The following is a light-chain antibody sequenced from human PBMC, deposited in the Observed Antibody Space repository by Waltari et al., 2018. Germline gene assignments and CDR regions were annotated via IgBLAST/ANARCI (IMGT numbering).Light chain of an antibody. CDR1: QSISNW. Sequence: DIQMTQSPSTLSASVGDRVTITCRASQSISNWLAWYQQKPGKAPKFLIYKTSNLESGVPSRFSGSGSGTEFTLTISSLQSDDFATYYCQQYNVYSLTFGGGTKVEIK. V-gene: IGKV1-5*03. J-gene: IGKJ4*01. CDR2: KTS. CDR3: QQYNVYSLT.